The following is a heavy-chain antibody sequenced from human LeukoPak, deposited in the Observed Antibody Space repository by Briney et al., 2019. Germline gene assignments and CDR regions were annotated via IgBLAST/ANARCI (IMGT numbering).Heavy chain of an antibody. D-gene: IGHD3-10*01. V-gene: IGHV1-69*04. CDR1: GGTFSSYA. J-gene: IGHJ4*02. CDR3: ARLRWFGELSPHDY. Sequence: SVKVSCKASGGTFSSYAIRWVRQAPGQGLEWMGRIIPILGIANYAQKFQGRVTITTDKSTSTAYMELSSLRSEDTAVYYCARLRWFGELSPHDYWGEGTLVTVS. CDR2: IIPILGIA.